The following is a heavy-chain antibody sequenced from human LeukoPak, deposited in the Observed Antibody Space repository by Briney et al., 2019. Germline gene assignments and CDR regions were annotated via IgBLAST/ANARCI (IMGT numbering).Heavy chain of an antibody. CDR1: GFIFSSSW. CDR2: IKRDGSAI. J-gene: IGHJ4*02. D-gene: IGHD2-2*01. V-gene: IGHV3-7*01. CDR3: AKPGYCSSTSCSAFDY. Sequence: GESLRLSCEASGFIFSSSWMTWVRQAPGKGLEWVANIKRDGSAIHYVDSVKGRFTISRDNAKNSLYLQMSSLRAEDTAVYYCAKPGYCSSTSCSAFDYWGQGTLVTVSS.